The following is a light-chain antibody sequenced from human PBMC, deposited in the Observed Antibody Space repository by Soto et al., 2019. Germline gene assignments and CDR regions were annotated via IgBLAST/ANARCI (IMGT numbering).Light chain of an antibody. CDR1: QTVRNNY. V-gene: IGKV3-20*01. Sequence: EFVLTQSPGTLSLSPGARATLSCRASQTVRNNYLAGYQQKPGQAPRLLIYDASSRATGIPERFSGGGSGTDFTLTISRLEPEDFAVYYCQQFSSYPLTFGGGTKVEIK. J-gene: IGKJ4*01. CDR3: QQFSSYPLT. CDR2: DAS.